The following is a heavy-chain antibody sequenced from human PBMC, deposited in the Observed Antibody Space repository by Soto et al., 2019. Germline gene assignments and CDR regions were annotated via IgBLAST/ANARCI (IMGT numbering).Heavy chain of an antibody. CDR2: ISAYNGNT. V-gene: IGHV1-18*01. Sequence: ASVKVSCKVSGYTLTELSMHWVRQAPGQGLEWMGWISAYNGNTNYAQKLQGRVTMTTDTSTSTAYMELRSLRSDDTAVYYCARGVTYGDYYYYYMDVWGKGTTVNVSS. D-gene: IGHD4-17*01. J-gene: IGHJ6*03. CDR1: GYTLTELS. CDR3: ARGVTYGDYYYYYMDV.